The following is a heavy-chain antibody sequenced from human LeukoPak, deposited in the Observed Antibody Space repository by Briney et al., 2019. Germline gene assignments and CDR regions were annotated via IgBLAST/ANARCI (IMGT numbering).Heavy chain of an antibody. J-gene: IGHJ3*02. Sequence: SQTLSLTCAVSGGSISSGGYFWSWIRQPPGKGLEWIGYIYHSGSTYYNPSLKSRVTISVDRSKNQFSLKLSSVTAADTAVYYCARGGSGSYRLDAFDIWGQGTMVTVSS. V-gene: IGHV4-30-2*01. CDR3: ARGGSGSYRLDAFDI. CDR2: IYHSGST. D-gene: IGHD1-26*01. CDR1: GGSISSGGYF.